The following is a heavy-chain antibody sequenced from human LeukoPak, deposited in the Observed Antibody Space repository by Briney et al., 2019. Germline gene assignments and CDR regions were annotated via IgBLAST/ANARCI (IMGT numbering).Heavy chain of an antibody. Sequence: GGSLRLSCAASGFTVSSNYMSWVRQAPGKGLERVSVIYSGGSTYYADSVKGRFTISRDNSKNTLYLQMNSLRAEDTAVYYCARDIKDSDAFDIWGQGTMVTVSS. CDR2: IYSGGST. D-gene: IGHD2-15*01. CDR1: GFTVSSNY. V-gene: IGHV3-53*01. J-gene: IGHJ3*02. CDR3: ARDIKDSDAFDI.